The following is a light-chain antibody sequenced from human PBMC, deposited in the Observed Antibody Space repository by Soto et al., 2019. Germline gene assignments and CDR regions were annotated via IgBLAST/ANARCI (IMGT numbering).Light chain of an antibody. CDR1: QSVGSTN. J-gene: IGKJ3*01. CDR3: QQYDRSPFT. CDR2: DAS. V-gene: IGKV3D-20*01. Sequence: EIVLTQSPATLSLSPGERATLSCGASQSVGSTNLAWYQQKPGLAPRLLIYDASTRATGIPDRFSGSGSGTDFTLTISRPEPEDFAVYHCQQYDRSPFTFGPGTKVDIK.